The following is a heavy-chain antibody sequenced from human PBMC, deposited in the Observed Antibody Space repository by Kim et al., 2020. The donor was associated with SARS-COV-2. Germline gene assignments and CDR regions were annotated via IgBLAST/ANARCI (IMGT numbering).Heavy chain of an antibody. CDR3: ARDMDPTVYDY. J-gene: IGHJ4*02. V-gene: IGHV1-3*01. D-gene: IGHD4-4*01. CDR2: T. Sequence: TQYSPKFQGSVPITKDTSANTAYMELRRLTTKDTAIYYCARDMDPTVYDYWGQGTLVTVSS.